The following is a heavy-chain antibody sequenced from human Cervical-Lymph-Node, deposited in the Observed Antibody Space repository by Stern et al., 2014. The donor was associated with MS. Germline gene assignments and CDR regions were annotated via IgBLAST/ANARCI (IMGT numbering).Heavy chain of an antibody. Sequence: QVQLVESGSELKKPAASVKVSCKASGYSLTHFGLNWVRHPPGQGPQWMGWTNTNTGNPSYAQAFTGRFVFSLDTSVSTAYLQISSLKAEDTAVYYCARDPHDYGDRFDYWGQGTLVTVSS. CDR2: TNTNTGNP. CDR1: GYSLTHFG. D-gene: IGHD4-17*01. J-gene: IGHJ4*02. CDR3: ARDPHDYGDRFDY. V-gene: IGHV7-4-1*02.